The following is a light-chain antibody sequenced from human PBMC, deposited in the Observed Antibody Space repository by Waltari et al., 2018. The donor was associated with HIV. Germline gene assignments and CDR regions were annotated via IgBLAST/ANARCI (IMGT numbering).Light chain of an antibody. CDR2: GAS. CDR3: QQYDGWPPWT. Sequence: EIALTQSPATLSLSPGERATLSCRASQSFSRNLAWYQQKPGQAPRLLIYGASTRATGIPARFSGSESGTEFTLTISSLQSEDFAVYYCQQYDGWPPWTFGQGTKVEIK. V-gene: IGKV3-15*01. CDR1: QSFSRN. J-gene: IGKJ1*01.